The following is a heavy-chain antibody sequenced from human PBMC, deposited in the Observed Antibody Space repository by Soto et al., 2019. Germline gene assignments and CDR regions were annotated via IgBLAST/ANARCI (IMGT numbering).Heavy chain of an antibody. J-gene: IGHJ3*02. CDR2: ISSSGSTI. CDR3: ARDLGQWLVHDAFDI. V-gene: IGHV3-48*03. D-gene: IGHD6-19*01. CDR1: GFTFSSYE. Sequence: GGSLRLSCAASGFTFSSYEMNWVRQAPGKGLEWVSYISSSGSTIYYADSVKGRFTISRDNAKNSLYLQMNSLRAEDTAVYYCARDLGQWLVHDAFDIWGQGTMVTVPS.